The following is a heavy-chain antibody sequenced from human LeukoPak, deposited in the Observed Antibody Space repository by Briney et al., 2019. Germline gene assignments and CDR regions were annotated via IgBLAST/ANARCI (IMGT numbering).Heavy chain of an antibody. CDR2: IYYSGIT. D-gene: IGHD2-2*01. CDR1: GGSISSSSYY. Sequence: SETLSVICTVSGGSISSSSYYWGWIRQPPRKGLEWIGSIYYSGITYYNPSLRSRVTISVDTSKNQFSLKLSSVTATDTAVYYCHFNYCSSFTCFYYFDYWGQGTLVTVSS. CDR3: HFNYCSSFTCFYYFDY. J-gene: IGHJ4*02. V-gene: IGHV4-39*01.